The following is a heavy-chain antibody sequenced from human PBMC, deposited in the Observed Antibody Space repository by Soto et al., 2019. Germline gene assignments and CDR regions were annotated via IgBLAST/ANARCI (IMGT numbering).Heavy chain of an antibody. CDR1: GDTLTADY. J-gene: IGHJ6*02. CDR3: ARDAGYTYGPYHYHPMDV. Sequence: QVQLEQSGAEVKKPGASVKVSCKASGDTLTADYIHWVRQAPGQGPEWMGWINPNSGRTNYAQKFHGRVTTTRMTRDTSIRTAYMELRRLTSDDTAVYYCARDAGYTYGPYHYHPMDVWGQGTPVTVSS. CDR2: INPNSGRT. V-gene: IGHV1-2*02. D-gene: IGHD5-18*01.